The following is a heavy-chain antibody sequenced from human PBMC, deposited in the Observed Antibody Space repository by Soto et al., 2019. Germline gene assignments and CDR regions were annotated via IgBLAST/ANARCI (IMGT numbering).Heavy chain of an antibody. CDR1: GYTFTSYG. Sequence: QVQLVQSGAEVKKPGASVKVSCKASGYTFTSYGISWVRQAPGQGLEWMGWISAYNGNTNYAQKLQGRVTMTTDTSTSTGYMELRSLRSDDTAVYYCARGDYYDSSGYYYGESLGAYDIWGQGTMVTVSS. D-gene: IGHD3-22*01. CDR3: ARGDYYDSSGYYYGESLGAYDI. CDR2: ISAYNGNT. V-gene: IGHV1-18*01. J-gene: IGHJ3*02.